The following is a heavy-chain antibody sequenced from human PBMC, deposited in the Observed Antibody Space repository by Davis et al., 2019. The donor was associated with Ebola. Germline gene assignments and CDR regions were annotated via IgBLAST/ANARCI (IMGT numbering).Heavy chain of an antibody. Sequence: GESLKISCKGSGYSFSNYWVGWVRQMPGKGLEWMGIIYPGDSDTRYSPSFQGQVSISADKSISTAYLQWSSLRSEDTAVYYCARDQTTVTRGYYFDYWGQGTLVTVSS. D-gene: IGHD4-17*01. J-gene: IGHJ4*02. CDR2: IYPGDSDT. CDR1: GYSFSNYW. CDR3: ARDQTTVTRGYYFDY. V-gene: IGHV5-51*01.